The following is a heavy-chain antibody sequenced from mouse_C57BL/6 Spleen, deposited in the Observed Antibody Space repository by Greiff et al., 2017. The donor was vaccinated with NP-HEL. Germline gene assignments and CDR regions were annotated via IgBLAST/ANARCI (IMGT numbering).Heavy chain of an antibody. J-gene: IGHJ2*01. D-gene: IGHD2-4*01. Sequence: VQLQQSGAELVKPGASVKISCKASGYAFSSYWMNWVKQRPGKGLEWIGQIYPGDGDTNYNGKFKGKATLTADKSSSTAYMQLSSLTSEDSAVYFCARNNYDYDVNYFDYWGQGTTLIVSS. CDR2: IYPGDGDT. CDR1: GYAFSSYW. V-gene: IGHV1-80*01. CDR3: ARNNYDYDVNYFDY.